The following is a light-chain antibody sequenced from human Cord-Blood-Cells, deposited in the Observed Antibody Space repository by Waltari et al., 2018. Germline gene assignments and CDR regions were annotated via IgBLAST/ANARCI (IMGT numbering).Light chain of an antibody. V-gene: IGKV3-20*01. CDR1: QSVSSSY. CDR2: GAS. J-gene: IGKJ1*01. Sequence: EIGLTQSPGTLSLSPGERATLSCRARQSVSSSYLAWYQQKPGQAPRLLIFGASMRATGIPDRFCGSGSGKDFTLTISRLEPEDFAVYYCQQYGSSPWTFGQGTKVEIK. CDR3: QQYGSSPWT.